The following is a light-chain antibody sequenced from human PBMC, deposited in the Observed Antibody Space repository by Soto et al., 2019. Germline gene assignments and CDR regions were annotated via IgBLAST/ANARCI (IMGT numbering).Light chain of an antibody. CDR3: QQYGSSGT. Sequence: EIVLTQSRGTLSLSPGERGTLSCRSSQSVSNNYLAWYQQKPGQAPRLLIYGASNRATGIPDRFSGSGSGTDFTLTISRLEPEDFAVYYCQQYGSSGTFGQGTKVDIK. CDR2: GAS. J-gene: IGKJ1*01. CDR1: QSVSNNY. V-gene: IGKV3-20*01.